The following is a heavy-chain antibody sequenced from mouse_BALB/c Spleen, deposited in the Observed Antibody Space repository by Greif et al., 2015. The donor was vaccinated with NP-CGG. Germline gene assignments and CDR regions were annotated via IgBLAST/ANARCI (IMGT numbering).Heavy chain of an antibody. CDR3: ARRGDGYYLYAMDY. J-gene: IGHJ4*01. V-gene: IGHV5-9-1*01. Sequence: EVKLVESGGGLVKPGGSLKLSCAASGFTFSSYAMSWVRQTPEKRLEWVATISSGGSYTYYPDSVKGRFTISRDNAKNTLYLQMSSLRSEDTAMYYCARRGDGYYLYAMDYWGQGTSATVSS. CDR2: ISSGGSYT. D-gene: IGHD2-3*01. CDR1: GFTFSSYA.